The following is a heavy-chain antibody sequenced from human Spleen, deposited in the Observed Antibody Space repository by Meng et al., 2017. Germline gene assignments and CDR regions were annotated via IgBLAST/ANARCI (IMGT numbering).Heavy chain of an antibody. V-gene: IGHV3-30-3*01. CDR2: ISYDGSNK. J-gene: IGHJ5*02. CDR1: GFTFSTYA. Sequence: VQLVESGGGVVQPGRSLRLSCAASGFTFSTYAMHWVRQAPGKGLEWVAVISYDGSNKYYADSVKGRFTISRDNSKNTLYLQINSLRADDTAVYYCARDDVPWGQGTLVTVSS. CDR3: ARDDVP.